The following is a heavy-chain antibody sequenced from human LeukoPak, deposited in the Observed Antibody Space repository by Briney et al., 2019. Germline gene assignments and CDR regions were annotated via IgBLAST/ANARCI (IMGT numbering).Heavy chain of an antibody. CDR3: ARPREEDDAFDI. Sequence: ASVKVSCKASGYTFTGYYMHWVRQAPGQGLEWMGWINPNSGGTNYAQKFQGRFTMTRDTSISTAYMELSRLRSDDTAVYYCARPREEDDAFDIWGQGTMVTVSS. J-gene: IGHJ3*02. V-gene: IGHV1-2*02. CDR2: INPNSGGT. D-gene: IGHD1-26*01. CDR1: GYTFTGYY.